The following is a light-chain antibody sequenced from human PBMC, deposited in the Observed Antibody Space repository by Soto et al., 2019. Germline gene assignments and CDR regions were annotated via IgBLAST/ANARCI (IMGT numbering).Light chain of an antibody. J-gene: IGKJ2*01. V-gene: IGKV3-15*01. Sequence: IVMTQSPVALSVSPGERAALSCRASQSFGLNFAGSQQRPGQAPRVLIYGTSTRATGVPARFSGSGSGTDFNLNISSLQSEALSVYYCQPYTKGPYTVGQGTRLEIK. CDR1: QSFGLN. CDR2: GTS. CDR3: QPYTKGPYT.